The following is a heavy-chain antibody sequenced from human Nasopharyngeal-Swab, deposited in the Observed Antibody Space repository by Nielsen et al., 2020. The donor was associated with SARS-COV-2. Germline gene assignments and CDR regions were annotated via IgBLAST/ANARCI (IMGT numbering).Heavy chain of an antibody. CDR3: TTAGCSSTSCYYYYYYGMDV. D-gene: IGHD2-2*01. V-gene: IGHV3-15*01. J-gene: IGHJ6*02. CDR2: IKSKTDGGTT. Sequence: GESLKISCAASGFTFSNAWMSRVRQAPGKGLEWVGRIKSKTDGGTTDYAAPVKGRFTISRDDSKNTLYLQMNSLKTEDTAVYYCTTAGCSSTSCYYYYYYGMDVWGQGTTVTVSS. CDR1: GFTFSNAW.